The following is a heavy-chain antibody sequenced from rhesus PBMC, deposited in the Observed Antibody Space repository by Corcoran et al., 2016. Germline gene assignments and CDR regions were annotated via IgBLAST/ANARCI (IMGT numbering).Heavy chain of an antibody. CDR3: ARTQYSSSYYFDY. V-gene: IGHV4-143*01. Sequence: QVQLQESGPGLVKPSETLSLTCTVSGGSISGYYYWSWIRQPPGKGLEWIGGIYGTSASTYYNPCLKSRVTITQDTSKHQFSRKLSAVTAADTAVYYCARTQYSSSYYFDYWGQGVLVTVSS. CDR2: IYGTSAST. CDR1: GGSISGYYY. J-gene: IGHJ4*01. D-gene: IGHD6-43*01.